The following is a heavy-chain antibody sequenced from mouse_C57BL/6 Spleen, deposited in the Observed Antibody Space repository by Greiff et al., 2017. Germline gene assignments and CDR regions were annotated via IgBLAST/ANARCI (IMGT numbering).Heavy chain of an antibody. CDR3: ARRDYYGSSYYFDY. Sequence: VQLQQPGAELVRPGTSVKLSCKASGYTFTSYWMHWVKQRPGQGLEWIGVIDPSDSYTNYNQKFKGKATLTVDTSSSTAYMQLSSLTSEDSAVYYCARRDYYGSSYYFDYWGQGTTLTVSS. D-gene: IGHD1-1*01. V-gene: IGHV1-59*01. CDR1: GYTFTSYW. J-gene: IGHJ2*01. CDR2: IDPSDSYT.